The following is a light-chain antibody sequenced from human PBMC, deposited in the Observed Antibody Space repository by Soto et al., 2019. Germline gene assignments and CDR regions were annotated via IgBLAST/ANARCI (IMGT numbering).Light chain of an antibody. CDR2: LNSDGSH. J-gene: IGLJ2*01. CDR1: SGHSNYA. CDR3: QPWRSGIVV. Sequence: QLVLTQSPSASASLGASVKLTCTLSSGHSNYAIAWHQQQSEKGPRYLMKLNSDGSHSKGDGIPDRFSGSSSEAERYLTISSLQSEDENDYHCQPWRSGIVVFGGGTKLTV. V-gene: IGLV4-69*01.